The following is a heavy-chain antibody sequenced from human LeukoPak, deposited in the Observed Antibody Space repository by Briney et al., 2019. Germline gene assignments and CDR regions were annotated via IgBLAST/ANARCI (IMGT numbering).Heavy chain of an antibody. D-gene: IGHD3-10*01. V-gene: IGHV3-23*01. CDR3: ARGEYFGSGASLIDY. CDR2: ISSSGGST. J-gene: IGHJ4*02. Sequence: GGSLRPSCAASGFTFSNYAMIWVRQAPGKGMEWVSSISSSGGSTYYGDSVKGHFTISRDNSKNTLYLQMNSLSAEDTAVYYCARGEYFGSGASLIDYWGQGTLVTVSS. CDR1: GFTFSNYA.